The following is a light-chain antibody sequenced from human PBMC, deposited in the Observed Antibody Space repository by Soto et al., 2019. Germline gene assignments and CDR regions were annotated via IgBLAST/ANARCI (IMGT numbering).Light chain of an antibody. J-gene: IGLJ2*01. V-gene: IGLV3-21*04. CDR3: QVWDSSSDHVV. CDR1: NIGSKT. Sequence: SYELTQPPSVSVAPGRTARITCGETNIGSKTVHWFQHKPGQAPILVIYYDSDRPSGIPERFSGSNSGNTATLTISRVEAGAEADYYCQVWDSSSDHVVFGAGTKLTVL. CDR2: YDS.